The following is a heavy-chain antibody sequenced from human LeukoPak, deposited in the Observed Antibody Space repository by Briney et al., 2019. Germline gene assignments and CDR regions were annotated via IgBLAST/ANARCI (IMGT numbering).Heavy chain of an antibody. CDR2: IGGSGDTT. Sequence: GGSLRLSCAASGFTFSTSAMNWVRQAPGKGLEWVSVIGGSGDTTYYADSVRGRFTISRDNFKNTLYLQMNSLTAEDTAIYYCAKGKSLPHYYYYGMDVWGQGTTVTTSS. V-gene: IGHV3-23*01. CDR3: AKGKSLPHYYYYGMDV. J-gene: IGHJ6*02. CDR1: GFTFSTSA.